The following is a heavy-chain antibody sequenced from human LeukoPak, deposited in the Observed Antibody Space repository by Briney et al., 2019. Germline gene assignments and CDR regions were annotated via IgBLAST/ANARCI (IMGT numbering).Heavy chain of an antibody. J-gene: IGHJ4*02. CDR1: GFTFSSYW. D-gene: IGHD1-26*01. CDR2: IKQGGSEK. CDR3: ARGNLIVGATPAFDY. Sequence: GSLRLSCAASGFTFSSYWMSWVRQAPGKGLEWVANIKQGGSEKYYVDSVKGRFTISRDNAKNSLYLQMNSLRAEDTAVYYCARGNLIVGATPAFDYWGQGTLVTVSS. V-gene: IGHV3-7*01.